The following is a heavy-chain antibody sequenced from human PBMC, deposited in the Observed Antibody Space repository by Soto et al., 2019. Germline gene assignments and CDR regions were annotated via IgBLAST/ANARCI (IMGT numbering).Heavy chain of an antibody. CDR1: GFSLSTSGVG. CDR3: SYRDRTSPRWI. CDR2: IYWDDDK. Sequence: QITLKESGPTLVKPTQTLTLTCTFSGFSLSTSGVGVGWIRQPPGKALEWLALIYWDDDKRYSASLKHKLTITKDTSKNQVVSTMTNMDPVDTATYYCSYRDRTSPRWIWGQGTMVTVSS. D-gene: IGHD2-2*03. J-gene: IGHJ3*01. V-gene: IGHV2-5*02.